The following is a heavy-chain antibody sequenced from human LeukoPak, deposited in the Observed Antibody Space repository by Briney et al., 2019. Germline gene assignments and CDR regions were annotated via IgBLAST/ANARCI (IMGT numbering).Heavy chain of an antibody. D-gene: IGHD3-10*01. CDR2: IKQDGSEK. Sequence: GGSLRLSCSASGFILIRYWMSWLRQAPGKGLEWVANIKQDGSEKYYVDSVKGRFTISRDNAKNSLYLQMNSLGAEDTAVYYCARVGLLWFGETIHWGQGTLVTVSS. CDR1: GFILIRYW. V-gene: IGHV3-7*01. CDR3: ARVGLLWFGETIH. J-gene: IGHJ4*02.